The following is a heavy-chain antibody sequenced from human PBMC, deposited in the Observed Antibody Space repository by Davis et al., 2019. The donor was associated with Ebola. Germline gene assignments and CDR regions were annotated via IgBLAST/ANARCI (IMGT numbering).Heavy chain of an antibody. CDR3: ARVYSGSLYYYGMDV. D-gene: IGHD1-26*01. Sequence: GESLKISCAASGFTFSSYGMHWVRQAPGKGLEWVAVISYDGSNKYYADSVKGRFTISRDNSKNTLYLQMNSPRAEDTAVYYCARVYSGSLYYYGMDVWGQGTTVTVSS. J-gene: IGHJ6*02. CDR1: GFTFSSYG. CDR2: ISYDGSNK. V-gene: IGHV3-30*03.